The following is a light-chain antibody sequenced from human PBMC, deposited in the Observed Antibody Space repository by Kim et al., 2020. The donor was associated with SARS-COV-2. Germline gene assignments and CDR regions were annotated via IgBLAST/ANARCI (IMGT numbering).Light chain of an antibody. J-gene: IGKJ1*01. CDR2: GAS. Sequence: LSPGERATLSCRASQSVSSSYLAWYQKKPGQAPRLLIYGASSRATGIPDRFSGSGSGTDFTLTISRLEPEDFAVYYCQQYGSSQTFGQGTKVDIK. V-gene: IGKV3-20*01. CDR1: QSVSSSY. CDR3: QQYGSSQT.